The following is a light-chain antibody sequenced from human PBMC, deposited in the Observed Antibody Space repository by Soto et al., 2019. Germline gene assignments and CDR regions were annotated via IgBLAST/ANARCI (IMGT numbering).Light chain of an antibody. CDR3: QHGFT. CDR1: QDISNY. J-gene: IGKJ3*01. CDR2: DAS. V-gene: IGKV1-33*01. Sequence: DIEMTQSPSSLSASVGDRVTITCQASQDISNYLNWYQQKPGKAPKLLIYDASILEKGLPSRFSGSGSGTDFTCTISGLQPEDIATYYCQHGFTFGPGTKVDIK.